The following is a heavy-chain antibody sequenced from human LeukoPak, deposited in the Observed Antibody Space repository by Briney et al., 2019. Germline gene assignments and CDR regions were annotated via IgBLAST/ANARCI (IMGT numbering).Heavy chain of an antibody. D-gene: IGHD2-15*01. Sequence: GGSPRLSCAVSGFSLSINSMCWVRQAPGKGLLWVSRSNGDGSSTAYADSVKGRFTISRDNAKNTLYLQMNSLRSEDAALYYCARAGYCSGGNCYSSYYDYWGQGTLVTVSS. J-gene: IGHJ4*02. CDR3: ARAGYCSGGNCYSSYYDY. CDR2: SNGDGSST. CDR1: GFSLSINS. V-gene: IGHV3-74*01.